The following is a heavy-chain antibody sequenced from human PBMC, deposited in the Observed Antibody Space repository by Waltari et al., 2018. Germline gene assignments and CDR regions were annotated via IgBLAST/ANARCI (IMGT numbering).Heavy chain of an antibody. CDR2: IWYDGSNK. Sequence: VQLLESGGGLVQPGGSLRLSCAASGFTFSSYAMSWVRQAPGKGLEWVAVIWYDGSNKYYADSVKGRFTISRDNSKNTLYLQMNSLRAEDTAVYYCARDFAAIQTLTTPPGYWGQGTLVTVSS. CDR3: ARDFAAIQTLTTPPGY. CDR1: GFTFSSYA. V-gene: IGHV3-33*08. J-gene: IGHJ4*02. D-gene: IGHD3-22*01.